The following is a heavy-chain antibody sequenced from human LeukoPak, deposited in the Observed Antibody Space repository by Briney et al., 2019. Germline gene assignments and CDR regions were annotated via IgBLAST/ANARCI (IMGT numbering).Heavy chain of an antibody. V-gene: IGHV3-30*02. CDR2: IRYDGSNK. Sequence: GGSLRLSCAASGFTFSSYGMHWVRQAPGKGLEWVAFIRYDGSNKYYADSVKGRFTISRDNSKNTLYLQMNSLRAEDTAVYYCARWLHDYYYMDVWGKGTTVTVSS. D-gene: IGHD5-12*01. CDR1: GFTFSSYG. CDR3: ARWLHDYYYMDV. J-gene: IGHJ6*03.